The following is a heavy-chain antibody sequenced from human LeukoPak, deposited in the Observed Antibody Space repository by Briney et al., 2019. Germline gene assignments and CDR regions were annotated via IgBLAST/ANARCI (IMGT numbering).Heavy chain of an antibody. CDR2: INHSGST. Sequence: SETLSLTCAVYGGSFSGYYWSWIRQPPGKGLEWIGEINHSGSTNYNPSLKSRVTISVDTSKNQFSLKLSSVTAADTAVYYCARGRKGIYTIFGVVTFYFDYWGQGTLVTVPS. CDR1: GGSFSGYY. CDR3: ARGRKGIYTIFGVVTFYFDY. V-gene: IGHV4-34*01. D-gene: IGHD3-3*01. J-gene: IGHJ4*02.